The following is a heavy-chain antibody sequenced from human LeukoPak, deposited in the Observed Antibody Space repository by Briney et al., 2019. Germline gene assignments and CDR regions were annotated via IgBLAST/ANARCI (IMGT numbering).Heavy chain of an antibody. J-gene: IGHJ4*01. Sequence: GGSLRLSCAASGFTFSSAWINWVRQAPGKGLEWVANIKQDGSDIYYVDSVKGRFTISRDNAKNSLYLQMNSLRAEDTAVYYCTRDHRYAFDNWGHGTLVTVSS. CDR3: TRDHRYAFDN. V-gene: IGHV3-7*01. D-gene: IGHD5-12*01. CDR2: IKQDGSDI. CDR1: GFTFSSAW.